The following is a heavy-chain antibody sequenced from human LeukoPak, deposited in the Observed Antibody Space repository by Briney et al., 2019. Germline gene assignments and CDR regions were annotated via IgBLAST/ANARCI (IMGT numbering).Heavy chain of an antibody. V-gene: IGHV4-39*07. D-gene: IGHD6-19*01. J-gene: IGHJ6*03. CDR1: GGAISSGSYY. Sequence: SETLSLTCSVSGGAISSGSYYWGWIRQPPGKGLEWIGEINHSGSTNYNPSLKSRVTISVDTSKDQFSLKLSSVTAADTAVYYCARGPIERSSGWPRDYYYYYYMDVWGKGTTVTVSS. CDR2: INHSGST. CDR3: ARGPIERSSGWPRDYYYYYYMDV.